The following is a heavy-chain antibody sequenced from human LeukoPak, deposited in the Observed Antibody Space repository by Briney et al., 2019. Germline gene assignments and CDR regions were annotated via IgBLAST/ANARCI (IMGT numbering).Heavy chain of an antibody. D-gene: IGHD3-22*01. Sequence: GGSLRLSCSASGFTFKKYAMHWVRQAPGKGLEYVSAINSNGGRTYYADSVKGGFTISRDNSKNTLFLQMSSLRVEDTAVYYCVKDLYYDNSGYYSGAFDYWGQGTLVTVSS. J-gene: IGHJ4*02. CDR3: VKDLYYDNSGYYSGAFDY. V-gene: IGHV3-64D*06. CDR1: GFTFKKYA. CDR2: INSNGGRT.